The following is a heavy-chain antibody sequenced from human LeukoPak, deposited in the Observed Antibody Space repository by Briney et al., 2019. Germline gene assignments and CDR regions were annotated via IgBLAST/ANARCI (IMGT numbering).Heavy chain of an antibody. CDR3: ARDRAVVVPAAMDLDY. CDR2: ISAYSGNR. Sequence: ASVKVSCKSFGYTFTSYSISWVRQAPGQGLEWMGWISAYSGNRNYPQKLQGRVTMTTDTSTSTAYMELRSLRSDDTAVYYCARDRAVVVPAAMDLDYWGQGTLVTVSS. J-gene: IGHJ4*02. V-gene: IGHV1-18*01. D-gene: IGHD2-2*01. CDR1: GYTFTSYS.